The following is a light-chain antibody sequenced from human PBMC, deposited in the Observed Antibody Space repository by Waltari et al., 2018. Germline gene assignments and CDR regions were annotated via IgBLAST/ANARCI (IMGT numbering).Light chain of an antibody. J-gene: IGKJ4*01. Sequence: DIQMTQSPSSLSASVGDRVTFTCRASQTVLTYVNWYQQKPGQAPNLLIYAASILQGGVPSRFSGSGSGTDFTRTINSLHPEDFATYYCQQSYRTPRLTLGGETKMEI. CDR2: AAS. V-gene: IGKV1-39*01. CDR1: QTVLTY. CDR3: QQSYRTPRLT.